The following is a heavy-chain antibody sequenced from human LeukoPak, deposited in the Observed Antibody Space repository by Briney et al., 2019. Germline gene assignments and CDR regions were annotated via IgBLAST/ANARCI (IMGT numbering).Heavy chain of an antibody. J-gene: IGHJ1*01. CDR3: ARDPFEH. V-gene: IGHV3-21*01. CDR2: ISSSSSSI. CDR1: GFTFSSYS. Sequence: GGSLRLSCAASGFTFSSYSMNWVRQAPGKGLECVSSISSSSSSIHYADSVKGRFTISRDDAKNSLYLQMNSLRAEDTAVYYCARDPFEHWGQGTLVTVSS.